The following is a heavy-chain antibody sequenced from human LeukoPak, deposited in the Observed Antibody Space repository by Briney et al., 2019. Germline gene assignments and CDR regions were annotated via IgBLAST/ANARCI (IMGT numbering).Heavy chain of an antibody. D-gene: IGHD3-16*01. V-gene: IGHV3-7*03. CDR2: IKQDGREI. CDR3: AKDGSYYDYVWGSYGFDY. J-gene: IGHJ4*02. CDR1: GFTLSSYW. Sequence: PGGSLRLSCAASGFTLSSYWMSWVRQAPGKGLEWVANIKQDGREIYYVDSVKGRFTISRDNAKNSLYLQMNSLRAEDTAVYYCAKDGSYYDYVWGSYGFDYWGQGTLVTVSS.